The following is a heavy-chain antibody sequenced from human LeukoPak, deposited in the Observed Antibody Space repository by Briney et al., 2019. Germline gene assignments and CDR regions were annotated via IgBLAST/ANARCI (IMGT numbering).Heavy chain of an antibody. CDR2: ISYDGSNK. J-gene: IGHJ3*02. CDR3: AKDLRLWLQTDDAFDI. V-gene: IGHV3-30*18. Sequence: GRSLRLSCAASGFTFSTYGMHWVRQARGKGLEWVALISYDGSNKYYADSVKGRFTISRDNSKNTLYLQMNSLRAEDTAVYYCAKDLRLWLQTDDAFDIWGQGTMVTVSS. D-gene: IGHD5-18*01. CDR1: GFTFSTYG.